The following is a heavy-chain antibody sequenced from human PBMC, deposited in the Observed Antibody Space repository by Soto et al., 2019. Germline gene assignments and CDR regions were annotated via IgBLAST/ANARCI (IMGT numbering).Heavy chain of an antibody. Sequence: EASVTVTCTASGYTLNTYTITWMRQAPGQGLEWMVGIIPRSATSNYAQKFQGRVTITADESTNTAYMELSSLRSEDTAVYYCAREGLVLVQTTVHSDYYYYALDVRGQGTTVTVSS. CDR2: IIPRSATS. J-gene: IGHJ6*02. V-gene: IGHV1-69*13. D-gene: IGHD2-2*01. CDR3: AREGLVLVQTTVHSDYYYYALDV. CDR1: GYTLNTYT.